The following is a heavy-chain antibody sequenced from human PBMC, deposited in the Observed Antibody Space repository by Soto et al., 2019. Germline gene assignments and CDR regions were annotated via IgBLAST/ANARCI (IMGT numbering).Heavy chain of an antibody. CDR2: IIPIFGTA. Sequence: SVKVSCKASGGTFSSYAISWVRQAPGQGLEWMGGIIPIFGTANYAQKFQGRVTITADESTSTAYMELSSLRAEDTAIYYCAKLRSSSWTQYAFDIWGHGTMVTVSS. D-gene: IGHD6-13*01. CDR1: GGTFSSYA. J-gene: IGHJ3*02. V-gene: IGHV1-69*13. CDR3: AKLRSSSWTQYAFDI.